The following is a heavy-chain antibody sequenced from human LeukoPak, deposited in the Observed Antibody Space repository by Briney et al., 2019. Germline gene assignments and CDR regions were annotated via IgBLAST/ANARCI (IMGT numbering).Heavy chain of an antibody. CDR3: ARDFGWAFDM. D-gene: IGHD3-10*01. CDR1: GLSFKTYN. J-gene: IGHJ3*02. V-gene: IGHV3-48*01. CDR2: IGSSSSTT. Sequence: WGSLSLFCAAFGLSFKTYNMNWVRQAPGKGLEWVSYIGSSSSTTDYADSVKGRFTISSDNAKNSLYLQMNSLRAEDTAVYYCARDFGWAFDMWGQGTVVTVSS.